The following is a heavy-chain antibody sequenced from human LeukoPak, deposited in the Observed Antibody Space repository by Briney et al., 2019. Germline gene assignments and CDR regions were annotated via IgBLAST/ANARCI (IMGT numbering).Heavy chain of an antibody. Sequence: GGSLRLSCAASGFTFNNYAMTWVRQAPGKGMEWVSTISASGGSTYYSDYVKGRFTISRDNSKNTLYLQMNSLRVEDTAVYYCAKDWPSEWQQLPDYDAVDIWGQGIMVTVSS. CDR1: GFTFNNYA. J-gene: IGHJ3*02. D-gene: IGHD6-13*01. V-gene: IGHV3-23*01. CDR2: ISASGGST. CDR3: AKDWPSEWQQLPDYDAVDI.